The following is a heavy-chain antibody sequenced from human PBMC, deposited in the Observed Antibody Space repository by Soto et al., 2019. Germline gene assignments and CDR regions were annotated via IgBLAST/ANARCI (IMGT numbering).Heavy chain of an antibody. CDR2: ISHDGSKA. D-gene: IGHD6-19*01. J-gene: IGHJ4*02. V-gene: IGHV3-30*18. CDR1: GFIFRSYG. CDR3: AKQGIEVAGTDYFDY. Sequence: QVQLVESGGGVVQPGKSLRLSCAASGFIFRSYGVHWVRQXPGKGLEWVEVISHDGSKAYYADAVNGRFTISRDNAKNTVYLQMNSLRAEDTAVYYCAKQGIEVAGTDYFDYWGQGAQVTVAS.